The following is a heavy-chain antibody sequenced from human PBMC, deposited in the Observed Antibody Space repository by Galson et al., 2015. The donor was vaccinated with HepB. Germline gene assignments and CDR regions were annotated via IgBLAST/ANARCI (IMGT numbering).Heavy chain of an antibody. CDR3: AREEWQLVPINWFDP. CDR1: GDSVSSNSAA. Sequence: CAISGDSVSSNSAAWNWIRQSPSRGLEWLGRTYYRSKWYNDYAVSVKSRITINPDTSKNQFSLQLNSVTPEDTAVYYCAREEWQLVPINWFDPWGQGTLVTVSS. D-gene: IGHD6-6*01. V-gene: IGHV6-1*01. J-gene: IGHJ5*02. CDR2: TYYRSKWYN.